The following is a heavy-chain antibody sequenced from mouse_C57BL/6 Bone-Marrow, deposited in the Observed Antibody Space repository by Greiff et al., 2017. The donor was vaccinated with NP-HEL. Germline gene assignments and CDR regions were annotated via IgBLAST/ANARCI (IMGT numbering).Heavy chain of an antibody. CDR1: GFNIKNTY. CDR3: APAPLYYGSSYDYAMDY. D-gene: IGHD1-1*01. J-gene: IGHJ4*01. V-gene: IGHV14-3*01. Sequence: VQLQQSVAELVRPGASVKLSCTASGFNIKNTYMHWVKQRPEQGLEWIGRIDPANGNTKYAPKFQGKATITADTSSNTAYLQLSSLTSEDTAIYYCAPAPLYYGSSYDYAMDYWGQGTSVTVSS. CDR2: IDPANGNT.